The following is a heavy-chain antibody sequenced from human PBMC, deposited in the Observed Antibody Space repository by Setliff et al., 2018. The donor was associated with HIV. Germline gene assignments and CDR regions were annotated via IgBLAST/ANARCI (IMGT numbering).Heavy chain of an antibody. J-gene: IGHJ4*02. CDR1: GNSFNGDF. CDR3: VTSPGSFTSVDETEAGDY. CDR2: IKLSSGGT. V-gene: IGHV1-2*02. Sequence: GASVKVSCKAPGNSFNGDFLNWVRQAPGQGLEWMGNIKLSSGGTKFAQKFLSRVTMTRDTSTNTAFMELRRLNSDDTATYFCVTSPGSFTSVDETEAGDYWGQGTLVTVSS. D-gene: IGHD6-25*01.